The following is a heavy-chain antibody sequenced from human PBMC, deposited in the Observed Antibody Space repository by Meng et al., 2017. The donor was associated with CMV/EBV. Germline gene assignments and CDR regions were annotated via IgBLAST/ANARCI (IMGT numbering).Heavy chain of an antibody. CDR1: GFTFSGSA. J-gene: IGHJ6*02. V-gene: IGHV3-73*01. D-gene: IGHD4-11*01. CDR2: IRSKANSYAT. Sequence: GESLKISCAASGFTFSGSAMHWVRQASGKGLEWVGRIRSKANSYATAYAASVKGRFTISRDDSKNTAYLQMNSLKTEDTAVYYCTRWVTTVITFNSVRYYGMDVWGQGTTVTVSS. CDR3: TRWVTTVITFNSVRYYGMDV.